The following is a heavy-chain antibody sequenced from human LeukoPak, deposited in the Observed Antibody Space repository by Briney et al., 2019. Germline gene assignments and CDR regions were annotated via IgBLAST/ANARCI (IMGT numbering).Heavy chain of an antibody. D-gene: IGHD1-26*01. CDR2: IIPIFGTA. J-gene: IGHJ4*02. V-gene: IGHV1-69*13. CDR1: GGTFSSYA. CDR3: ARSPQNSGSYSRY. Sequence: ASLKVSCKASGGTFSSYAISWVLQAPGQGLEWMGGIIPIFGTANYAQKFQGRVTITADESTSTAYMELSSLRSEDTAVYYCARSPQNSGSYSRYWGQGTLVTVSS.